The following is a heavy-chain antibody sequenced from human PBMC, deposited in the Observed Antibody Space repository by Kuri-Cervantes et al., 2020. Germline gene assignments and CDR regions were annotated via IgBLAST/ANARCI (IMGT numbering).Heavy chain of an antibody. CDR2: IYYSGST. J-gene: IGHJ4*02. Sequence: SETLSLTCTVSGGSVSSGSYYWSWIRQPPGKGLEWIGYIYYSGSTNYNPSLKSRVTISLDTSKNQFSLKLSSVTAADTAVYYCARSSGSSYGRLAYWGQGTLVTVSS. V-gene: IGHV4-61*01. D-gene: IGHD5-18*01. CDR1: GGSVSSGSYY. CDR3: ARSSGSSYGRLAY.